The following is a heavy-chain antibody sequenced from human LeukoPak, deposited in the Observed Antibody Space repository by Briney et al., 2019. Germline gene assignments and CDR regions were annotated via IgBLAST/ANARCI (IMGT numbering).Heavy chain of an antibody. V-gene: IGHV3-66*01. CDR2: IYSGGST. D-gene: IGHD3-22*01. CDR3: ARDISSGYYDAFDI. Sequence: GGSLRLSCAASGFTFNSYWMHWVRQAPGKGLEWVSIIYSGGSTYYADSVKGRFTISRDNSKNTLYLQMNSLRAEDTAVYYCARDISSGYYDAFDIWGQGTMVTVSS. J-gene: IGHJ3*02. CDR1: GFTFNSYW.